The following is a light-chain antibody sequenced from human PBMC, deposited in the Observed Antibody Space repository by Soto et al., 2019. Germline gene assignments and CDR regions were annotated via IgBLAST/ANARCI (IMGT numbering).Light chain of an antibody. CDR1: QSVSSY. Sequence: EIVLTQSPATLSVSPGERATLSCWASQSVSSYLAWYQQKPGQAPRLLIYGASTRATAIPARFSGSGSGTEFTLTISGLQSEDFAVYYCQQYNNWPPAYTFGQGTKVDIK. CDR2: GAS. CDR3: QQYNNWPPAYT. J-gene: IGKJ2*01. V-gene: IGKV3-15*01.